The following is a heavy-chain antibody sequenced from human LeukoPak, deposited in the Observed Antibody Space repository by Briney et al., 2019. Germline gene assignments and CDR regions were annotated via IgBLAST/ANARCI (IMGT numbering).Heavy chain of an antibody. CDR2: ISAYNGNT. CDR1: GYIFTTYA. Sequence: ASVKVSCKASGYIFTTYAINWVRQAPGQGLEWMGWISAYNGNTNYAQKLQGRVTMTTDTSTSTAYMELRSLRSDDTAVYYCARGTPRSSFDYWGQGTLVTVSS. CDR3: ARGTPRSSFDY. J-gene: IGHJ4*02. V-gene: IGHV1-18*01.